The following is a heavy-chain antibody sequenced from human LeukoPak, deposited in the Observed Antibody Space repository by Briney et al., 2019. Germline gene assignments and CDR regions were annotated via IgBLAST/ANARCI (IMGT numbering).Heavy chain of an antibody. Sequence: GGSLRLSCAASGFTFRSYWMHWVRQAPGKGLVWVSRIKTDGSSTTYADSVKGRFTISRDNSKNTLYLQMNSLRAEDTAVYYCARAWGSGSPYYYYYMDVWGKGTTVTISS. CDR2: IKTDGSST. V-gene: IGHV3-74*01. J-gene: IGHJ6*03. CDR1: GFTFRSYW. D-gene: IGHD3-10*01. CDR3: ARAWGSGSPYYYYYMDV.